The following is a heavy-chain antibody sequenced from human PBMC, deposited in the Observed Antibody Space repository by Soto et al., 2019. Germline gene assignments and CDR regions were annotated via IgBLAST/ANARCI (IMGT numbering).Heavy chain of an antibody. V-gene: IGHV1-18*01. CDR1: GYTFNSYG. CDR3: ARMKLARLDH. CDR2: INPASQLR. J-gene: IGHJ4*02. Sequence: VQLVQSGAEVRKPGASVKVSCKASGYTFNSYGFAWVRQAPGRGLEWVGRINPASQLRNYEQSLQGRVTITADTSTTTAYMELSGLTSEDTAVYYCARMKLARLDHWGQGTLVTVSS.